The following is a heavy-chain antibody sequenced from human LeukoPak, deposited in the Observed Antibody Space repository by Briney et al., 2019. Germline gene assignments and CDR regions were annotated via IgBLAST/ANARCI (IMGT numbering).Heavy chain of an antibody. J-gene: IGHJ4*02. V-gene: IGHV3-30-3*01. CDR1: GFTFSSYA. Sequence: PGGSLRLSCAASGFTFSSYAMHWVRQAPGKGLEWVAVISYDGSNKYYADSVKGRFTISRVNSKNTLYLQMTSLRAEDTAVYYCARVPSPLIVVVPAAIDGGPYYFDYWGQGTLVTVSS. CDR2: ISYDGSNK. D-gene: IGHD2-2*01. CDR3: ARVPSPLIVVVPAAIDGGPYYFDY.